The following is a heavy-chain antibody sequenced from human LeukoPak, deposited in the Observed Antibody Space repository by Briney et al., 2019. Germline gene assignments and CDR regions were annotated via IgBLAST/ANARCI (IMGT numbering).Heavy chain of an antibody. D-gene: IGHD1-14*01. V-gene: IGHV4-4*07. J-gene: IGHJ5*02. CDR2: IYSSGST. CDR1: GGSTIKYY. CDR3: ARGGHGPRNQGWFDP. Sequence: SETLSLTCTVSGGSTIKYYWTWIRQTAGKGLEWIGRIYSSGSTDYNPSLKSRVDISIDTSKNQVSLKLSSVTAADTAIYYCARGGHGPRNQGWFDPWGQGTLVTVSS.